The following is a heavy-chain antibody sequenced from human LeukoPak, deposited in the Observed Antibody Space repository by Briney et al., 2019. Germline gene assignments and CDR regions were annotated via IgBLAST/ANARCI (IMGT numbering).Heavy chain of an antibody. CDR3: ARHDYGATRDY. CDR1: GASITSYY. CDR2: VHYSGST. J-gene: IGHJ4*02. D-gene: IGHD4-17*01. V-gene: IGHV4-59*08. Sequence: SETLSLTCIVSGASITSYYWSWLRQPPGQGLEWIGYVHYSGSTNYHPSLKSRVTISVDTSKTQFSLKLSSVTAADTAVYYCARHDYGATRDYWGQGTLVTVSS.